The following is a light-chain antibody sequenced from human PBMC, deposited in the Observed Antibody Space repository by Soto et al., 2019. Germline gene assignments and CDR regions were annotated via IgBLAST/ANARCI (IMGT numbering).Light chain of an antibody. CDR3: SSYSSSDTLYV. CDR2: EVS. J-gene: IGLJ1*01. Sequence: GARSDVGAYNYVSWYQHHPGKAPKLMIYEVSNRPSGVSNRFSGSKSGNTASLTISGLQAEDEADYYCSSYSSSDTLYVFGSGTKVTVL. CDR1: RSDVGAYNY. V-gene: IGLV2-14*01.